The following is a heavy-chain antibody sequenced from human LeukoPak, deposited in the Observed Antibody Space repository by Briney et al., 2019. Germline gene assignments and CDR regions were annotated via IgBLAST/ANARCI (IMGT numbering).Heavy chain of an antibody. Sequence: PGGSLRLSCAASGFTVSSNYMNWVRQAPGKGLEWVSVIYSGGNTYYADSVKGRFTIPRDTSKNTLYLQMNSLRAEDTAVYYCARDELGDPVRGYWGQGTLVTVSS. V-gene: IGHV3-66*01. CDR2: IYSGGNT. CDR1: GFTVSSNY. J-gene: IGHJ4*02. CDR3: ARDELGDPVRGY. D-gene: IGHD3-10*01.